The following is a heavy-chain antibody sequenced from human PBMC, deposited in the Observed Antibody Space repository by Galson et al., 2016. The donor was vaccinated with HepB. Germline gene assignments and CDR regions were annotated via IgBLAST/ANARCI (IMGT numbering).Heavy chain of an antibody. J-gene: IGHJ4*02. V-gene: IGHV3-15*01. CDR1: GSGFIFSDAW. CDR2: IKSKGHGGTA. Sequence: SLRLSCAASGSGFIFSDAWMTWVRQFPGKGLEWVGRIKSKGHGGTADYGAPVEGRFTISRDDSKNTLYLQMNSLKTEDTAVYYCATRPPPYGDFTLDFWGQGTLVTVSS. D-gene: IGHD4-17*01. CDR3: ATRPPPYGDFTLDF.